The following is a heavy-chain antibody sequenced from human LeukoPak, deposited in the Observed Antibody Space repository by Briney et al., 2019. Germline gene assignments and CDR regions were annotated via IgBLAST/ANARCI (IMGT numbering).Heavy chain of an antibody. Sequence: GGSLRLSCAASGFTFSSYWMHWVRQAPGKGLVWVSRINSDGSSTSYADSVKGRFTISRDNAKNTLYLQVNRLRADDTAVYYCAKFHSPGRVTHFYWFFDLWGRGTLVTVSS. V-gene: IGHV3-74*01. CDR3: AKFHSPGRVTHFYWFFDL. CDR1: GFTFSSYW. CDR2: INSDGSST. D-gene: IGHD2-21*02. J-gene: IGHJ2*01.